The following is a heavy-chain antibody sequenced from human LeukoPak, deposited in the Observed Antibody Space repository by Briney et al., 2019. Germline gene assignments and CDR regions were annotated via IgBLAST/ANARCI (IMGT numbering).Heavy chain of an antibody. V-gene: IGHV4-59*12. CDR1: GGSISSYY. J-gene: IGHJ4*02. CDR2: IYYSGST. Sequence: SETLSLTCTVSGGSISSYYWSWIRQPPGKGLEWIGYIYYSGSTNYNPSLKSRVTISVDTSKNQFSLKLSSVTAADTAVYYCARDSVELPPGTFDYWGQGTLVTVSS. CDR3: ARDSVELPPGTFDY. D-gene: IGHD1-7*01.